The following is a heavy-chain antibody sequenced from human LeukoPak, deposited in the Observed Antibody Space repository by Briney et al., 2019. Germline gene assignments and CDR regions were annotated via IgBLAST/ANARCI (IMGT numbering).Heavy chain of an antibody. CDR3: AGLGSTVEGRIDP. D-gene: IGHD5/OR15-5a*01. V-gene: IGHV1-2*02. CDR2: ISPDSGDT. J-gene: IGHJ5*02. CDR1: GYTFTGYY. Sequence: GASVKVSCKASGYTFTGYYMHWVRQAPGQGLEWMGRISPDSGDTNIAPKFQGRVTMTRDTSIKTAYMELSRRTSDDAAVYYCAGLGSTVEGRIDPWGQGTPVTVSS.